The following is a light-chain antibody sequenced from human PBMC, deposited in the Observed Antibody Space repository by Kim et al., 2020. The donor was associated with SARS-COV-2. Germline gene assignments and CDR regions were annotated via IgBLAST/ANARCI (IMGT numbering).Light chain of an antibody. V-gene: IGKV3-20*01. CDR1: QSISSSY. J-gene: IGKJ1*01. CDR2: GAS. Sequence: LSTGESAPLSCRASQSISSSYLAWYQQKPGQSPRLLIYGASTRATGIPDRFSGSGSGTDFTLTVSRLEPEDFAVYYCQQYGSSRTFGQGTKVDIK. CDR3: QQYGSSRT.